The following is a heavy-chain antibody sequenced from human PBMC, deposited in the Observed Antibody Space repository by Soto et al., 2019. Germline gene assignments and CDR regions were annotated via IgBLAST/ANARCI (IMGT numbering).Heavy chain of an antibody. CDR2: IGGSSETT. CDR3: AKDLGFGANYFYYMDG. Sequence: EMQLLESGGGLVQPGGSLRLSCEASGFTFSSYAMSWVRQAPGKGLECVSGIGGSSETTYYADSVKGRFTISRDNSNNTLFLQMTSQRADDTAVYYCAKDLGFGANYFYYMDGWGRGSTVTVS. J-gene: IGHJ6*03. V-gene: IGHV3-23*01. D-gene: IGHD3-16*01. CDR1: GFTFSSYA.